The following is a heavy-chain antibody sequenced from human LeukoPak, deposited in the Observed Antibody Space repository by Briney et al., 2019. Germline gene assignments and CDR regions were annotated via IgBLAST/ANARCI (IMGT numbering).Heavy chain of an antibody. D-gene: IGHD3-10*01. CDR1: GFTFSSYA. Sequence: SGGSLRLSCAASGFTFSSYAMHWVRQAPGKGLEWVALISYDGSNKYSADSVKGRFTISRDNSKNTLYLQMNSLRAEDTAAYYCARAYGSGSTFHPDYWGQGTLVTVSS. CDR2: ISYDGSNK. V-gene: IGHV3-30-3*01. CDR3: ARAYGSGSTFHPDY. J-gene: IGHJ4*02.